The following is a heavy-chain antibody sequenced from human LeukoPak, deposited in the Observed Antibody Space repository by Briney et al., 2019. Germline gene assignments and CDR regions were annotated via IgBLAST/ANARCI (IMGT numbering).Heavy chain of an antibody. Sequence: SQTLSLTCAISGDSVSSNSVTWNWIRQSPSRGLEWLGRTYYRSTWYNDYAVSVRGRITVNPDASKNQFSLHLNSVTPEDTAVYYCARKLTQYDCFDPWGQGILVTVSS. CDR3: ARKLTQYDCFDP. J-gene: IGHJ5*02. CDR2: TYYRSTWYN. V-gene: IGHV6-1*01. D-gene: IGHD1-1*01. CDR1: GDSVSSNSVT.